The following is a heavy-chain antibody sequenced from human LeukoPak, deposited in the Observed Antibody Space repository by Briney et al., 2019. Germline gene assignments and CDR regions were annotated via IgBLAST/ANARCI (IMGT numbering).Heavy chain of an antibody. CDR1: GYTFSSSA. D-gene: IGHD3-3*01. V-gene: IGHV1-18*01. CDR3: ARNNGFLEWLLSWFDP. J-gene: IGHJ5*02. CDR2: VSAYTGKT. Sequence: ASVKVSCKASGYTFSSSAVGWVRQAPGQGPEWIGWVSAYTGKTNYAQKFQGRVTMTTDTPTSTAYMELSSLRSEDTAVYYCARNNGFLEWLLSWFDPWGQGTLVTVSS.